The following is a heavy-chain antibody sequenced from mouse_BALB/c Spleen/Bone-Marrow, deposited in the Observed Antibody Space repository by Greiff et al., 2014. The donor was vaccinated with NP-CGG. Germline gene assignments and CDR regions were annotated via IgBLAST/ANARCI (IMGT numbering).Heavy chain of an antibody. D-gene: IGHD2-10*01. J-gene: IGHJ3*01. CDR3: AIKPYYSWFAY. CDR1: GYSITSDYA. V-gene: IGHV3-2*02. CDR2: ISYSGST. Sequence: EVQRVESGPGLVKPSQSLSLTCTVTGYSITSDYAWNWIRQLPGNKLEWMGYISYSGSTGYNPSLKSRISITRDTSKNQFFLQLNSVTTEDTATYYCAIKPYYSWFAYWGQGTLVTVSA.